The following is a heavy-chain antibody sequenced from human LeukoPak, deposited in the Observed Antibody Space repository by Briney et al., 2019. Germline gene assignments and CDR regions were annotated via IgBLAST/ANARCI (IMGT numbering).Heavy chain of an antibody. CDR1: GGSINNYY. Sequence: SETLSLTCTVSGGSINNYYWSWIRQPAGKGLEWIGQVYSSGHTTYNPSLKSRVTMSVDTSKNQFSLSLGSLTAADTAVYYCARLASTVTWDFDYWGQGTLVTVSS. V-gene: IGHV4-4*07. CDR2: VYSSGHT. D-gene: IGHD4-17*01. CDR3: ARLASTVTWDFDY. J-gene: IGHJ4*02.